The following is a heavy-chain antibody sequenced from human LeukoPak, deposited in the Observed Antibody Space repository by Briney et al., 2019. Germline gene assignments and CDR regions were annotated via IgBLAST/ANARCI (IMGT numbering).Heavy chain of an antibody. CDR1: GYTFSDYY. CDR3: ARDLGSPKTDY. J-gene: IGHJ4*02. D-gene: IGHD3-10*01. V-gene: IGHV1-2*02. CDR2: INPNSDDT. Sequence: ASVKVSCKTSGYTFSDYYIHWVRQAPGQGLEWMGWINPNSDDTNYAQKFQGRVTMTRDTSISTAYMELSSLRFDDTAVYYCARDLGSPKTDYWGQGTLVTVSS.